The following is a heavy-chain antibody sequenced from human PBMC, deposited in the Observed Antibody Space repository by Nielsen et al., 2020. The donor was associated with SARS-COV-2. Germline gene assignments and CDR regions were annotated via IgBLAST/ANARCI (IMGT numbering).Heavy chain of an antibody. Sequence: ASVKVSCKASGYTFTSYYMHWVRQAPGQGLEWMGIINPSGGSTSYAQKFQGRVTMTRDTSTSTVYMELSSLRSEDTAVYYCASVDCSSTSCYTRDYYYYGMDVWGQGTTVTVSS. J-gene: IGHJ6*02. V-gene: IGHV1-46*01. CDR2: INPSGGST. D-gene: IGHD2-2*02. CDR1: GYTFTSYY. CDR3: ASVDCSSTSCYTRDYYYYGMDV.